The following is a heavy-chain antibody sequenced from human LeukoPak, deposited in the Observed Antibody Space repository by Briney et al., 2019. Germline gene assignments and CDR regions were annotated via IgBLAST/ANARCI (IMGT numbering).Heavy chain of an antibody. Sequence: GGSLRLSCAASGFTFSSYSMNWVRQAPGKVLEWVAAISYDGRKTHYADSVKGRFTISRDNSKDTLFLQMNGLRAEDTAVYYCANKRQYYYGSGSHYYFDYWGQGTLVTVSS. CDR1: GFTFSSYS. V-gene: IGHV3-30*18. CDR2: ISYDGRKT. CDR3: ANKRQYYYGSGSHYYFDY. J-gene: IGHJ4*02. D-gene: IGHD3-10*01.